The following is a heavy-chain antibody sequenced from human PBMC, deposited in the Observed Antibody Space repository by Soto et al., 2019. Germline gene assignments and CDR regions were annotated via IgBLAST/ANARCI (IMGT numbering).Heavy chain of an antibody. CDR2: IYDSGST. D-gene: IGHD6-13*01. Sequence: QVQLQESGPGLVKPSETLSLTCTVSGGSISSYYWSWIRQPPGKGLEWIGYIYDSGSTNYNPSLKSRATISVDTSKNQFALKLSAVTAADTAVYYCARLIAAAAHRGKLLDPRGQGTLVTVSS. J-gene: IGHJ5*01. CDR3: ARLIAAAAHRGKLLDP. CDR1: GGSISSYY. V-gene: IGHV4-59*01.